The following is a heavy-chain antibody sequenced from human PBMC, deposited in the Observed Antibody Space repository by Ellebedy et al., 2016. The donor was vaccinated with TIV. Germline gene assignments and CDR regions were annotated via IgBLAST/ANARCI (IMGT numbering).Heavy chain of an antibody. V-gene: IGHV1-69*06. J-gene: IGHJ6*02. D-gene: IGHD3-3*01. CDR3: ARRITIFGVADYYYYGMDV. CDR1: GYTFTGYY. CDR2: IIPIFGTA. Sequence: SVKVSXKASGYTFTGYYMHWVRQAPGQGLEWMGGIIPIFGTANYAQKFQGRVTITADKSTSTAYMELSSLRSEDTAVYYCARRITIFGVADYYYYGMDVWGQGTTVTVSS.